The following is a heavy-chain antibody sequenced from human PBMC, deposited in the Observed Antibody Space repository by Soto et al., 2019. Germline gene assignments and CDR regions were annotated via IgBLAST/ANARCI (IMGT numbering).Heavy chain of an antibody. V-gene: IGHV2-5*02. Sequence: QITLKESGPTLVKPTQTLTLTCTFSGFSLSTSGVGVGWIRQPPGKALEWLALIYWDDDKRYSPSLKSRLTITKDTSKNQVVLTMTNMDPVDTATYYCARQRITIFGVVIKGLDYWGQGTLVTVSS. CDR3: ARQRITIFGVVIKGLDY. CDR2: IYWDDDK. D-gene: IGHD3-3*01. CDR1: GFSLSTSGVG. J-gene: IGHJ4*02.